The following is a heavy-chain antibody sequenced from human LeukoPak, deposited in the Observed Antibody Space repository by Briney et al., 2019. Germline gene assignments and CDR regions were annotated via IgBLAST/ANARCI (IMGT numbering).Heavy chain of an antibody. CDR2: ISYDGSNK. Sequence: PGRSLRLSCAASGFTFSSYAMHWVRQAPGKGLEWVAVISYDGSNKYYADSVKGRFTISRDNAKNSLYLQMNSLRVEDTAVYYCGGGSGWSHEFWGQGALVTVSS. CDR3: GGGSGWSHEF. D-gene: IGHD6-19*01. CDR1: GFTFSSYA. V-gene: IGHV3-30-3*01. J-gene: IGHJ4*02.